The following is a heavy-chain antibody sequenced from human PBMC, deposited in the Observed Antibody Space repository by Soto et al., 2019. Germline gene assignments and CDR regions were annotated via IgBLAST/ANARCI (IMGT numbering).Heavy chain of an antibody. D-gene: IGHD7-27*01. CDR2: VFHTGNT. CDR3: ARKAWVRFDY. CDR1: GDSISSSVC. Sequence: SETLSLTCAVSGDSISSSVCWTWVRQPPGKGLEWIGEVFHTGNTYYNQSLKSRLTMSVDKSRNEFSLKLTSVTAADTAIYYCARKAWVRFDYWGQGALVTVSS. J-gene: IGHJ4*02. V-gene: IGHV4-4*02.